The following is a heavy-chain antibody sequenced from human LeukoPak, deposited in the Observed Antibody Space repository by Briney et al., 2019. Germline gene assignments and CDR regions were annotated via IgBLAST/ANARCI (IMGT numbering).Heavy chain of an antibody. CDR1: GLTFSSYG. D-gene: IGHD5-12*01. CDR3: ASSMGVATTFDY. Sequence: GRFLRLSCAASGLTFSSYGMHWVRQAPGKGLEWVAVISYDGSNKYYADSVKGRFTISKDNSKNTLYLQMNSLRAEDAAGYYCASSMGVATTFDYWGQGTLVTVSS. V-gene: IGHV3-30*03. J-gene: IGHJ4*02. CDR2: ISYDGSNK.